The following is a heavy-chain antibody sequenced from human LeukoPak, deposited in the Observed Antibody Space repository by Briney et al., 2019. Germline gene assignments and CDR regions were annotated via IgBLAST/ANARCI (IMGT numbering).Heavy chain of an antibody. V-gene: IGHV3-53*01. CDR1: GGSISSSSYY. CDR3: ARASSSWWWYFDY. CDR2: IYGGDTT. J-gene: IGHJ4*01. D-gene: IGHD6-13*01. Sequence: ETLSLTCTVSGGSISSSSYYWGWIRQPPGKGLEWVSLIYGGDTTHYADSVKGRFTISRDNSKNTVYLQMSSLRVEDTAVYYCARASSSWWWYFDYXXXGTLVTVSS.